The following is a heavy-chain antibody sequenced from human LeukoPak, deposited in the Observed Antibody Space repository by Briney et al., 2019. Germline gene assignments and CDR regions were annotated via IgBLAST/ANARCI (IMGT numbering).Heavy chain of an antibody. CDR1: GFTFGDYA. CDR3: ARVHTGYYIDY. V-gene: IGHV3-53*01. Sequence: PGGSLRLSCTASGFTFGDYAMTWVRQAPGKGLEWVSVVYSGGSTYYADSVKGRFTISRDNSKNTLYLQMNSLRAEDTAVYYCARVHTGYYIDYWGQGTLVTVSS. D-gene: IGHD2-8*01. CDR2: VYSGGST. J-gene: IGHJ4*02.